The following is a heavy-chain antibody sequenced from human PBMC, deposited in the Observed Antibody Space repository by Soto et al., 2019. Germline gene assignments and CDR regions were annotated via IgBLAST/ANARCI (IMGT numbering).Heavy chain of an antibody. CDR3: ATHRVGGNGDDYYYYGMDV. CDR1: GYTFTSYA. V-gene: IGHV1-3*01. CDR2: INAGNGNT. Sequence: ASVKVSCKASGYTFTSYAMHWVRQAPGQRLEWMGWINAGNGNTKYSQKFQGRVTITRDTSASTAYMELSSLRSEDTAVYYCATHRVGGNGDDYYYYGMDVWGQGTTVTVSS. D-gene: IGHD3-16*01. J-gene: IGHJ6*02.